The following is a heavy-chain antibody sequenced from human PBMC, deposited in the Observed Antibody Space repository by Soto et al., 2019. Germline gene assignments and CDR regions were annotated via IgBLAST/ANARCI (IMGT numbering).Heavy chain of an antibody. Sequence: PGGSLRLSCAAPGFTFSSYGIHGVRQAPGKGLEWVAVIWYDGSDKYYADSVKGRFTISRDNSKNTLYLQMNSLRAEDTAVYYCALSWYSYYFDLWGQGTLVTVPS. D-gene: IGHD1-1*01. V-gene: IGHV3-33*08. J-gene: IGHJ4*02. CDR3: ALSWYSYYFDL. CDR1: GFTFSSYG. CDR2: IWYDGSDK.